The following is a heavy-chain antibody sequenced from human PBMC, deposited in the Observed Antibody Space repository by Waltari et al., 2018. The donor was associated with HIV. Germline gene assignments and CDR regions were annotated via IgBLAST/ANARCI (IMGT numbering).Heavy chain of an antibody. CDR1: GFTFSSYW. Sequence: EVQLVESGGGLVQPGGSLRLSCAASGFTFSSYWMHWVRQAPGKGLGLVSRINRDGSSTSYADSGKGRFTIPRDNAKNTLYLQMNSLRAEDTAVYYCARDRAIFGDFHGMDVWGQGTTVTVSS. V-gene: IGHV3-74*01. J-gene: IGHJ6*02. D-gene: IGHD3-3*01. CDR2: INRDGSST. CDR3: ARDRAIFGDFHGMDV.